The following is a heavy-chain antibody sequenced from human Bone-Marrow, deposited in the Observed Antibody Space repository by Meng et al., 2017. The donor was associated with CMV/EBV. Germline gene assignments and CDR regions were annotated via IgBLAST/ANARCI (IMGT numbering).Heavy chain of an antibody. CDR3: AKLLQAHIISYYYGMDV. CDR2: ISPSGANT. V-gene: IGHV3-23*01. J-gene: IGHJ6*02. CDR1: GFTFRNYA. D-gene: IGHD1-26*01. Sequence: GGSLRLSCTASGFTFRNYAMAWVRRAPGEGLEWVSSISPSGANTYYADSMRGRFTISRDNSKNTPYLQMRSLRADDTAIYYCAKLLQAHIISYYYGMDVFGQGTPVTVSS.